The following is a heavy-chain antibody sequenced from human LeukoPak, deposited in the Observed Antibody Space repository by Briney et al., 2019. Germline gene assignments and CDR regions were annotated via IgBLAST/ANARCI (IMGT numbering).Heavy chain of an antibody. CDR1: GFTFRLHW. J-gene: IGHJ4*02. V-gene: IGHV3-7*01. CDR2: IKNDGSEE. Sequence: GGSLRLSCAASGFTFRLHWMRCVRQAPGKGLEGVANIKNDGSEEYYVDSVKGRFTISRDNARNSLFLQMNSLTVDDTAVYYCARTIRGSAVDTGDRWGQGTLVTVSS. CDR3: ARTIRGSAVDTGDR. D-gene: IGHD3-10*01.